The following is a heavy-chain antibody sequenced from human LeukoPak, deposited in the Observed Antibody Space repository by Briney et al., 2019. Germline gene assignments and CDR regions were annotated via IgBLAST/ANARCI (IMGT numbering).Heavy chain of an antibody. D-gene: IGHD5-12*01. CDR1: GGSISSGGYY. V-gene: IGHV4-31*03. CDR3: ARGSLDSGYDIDY. Sequence: SETLSPTCTVSGGSISSGGYYWTWIRQHPGKGLEWIGSIYYSGSTYYNPPLKSRVTISVDTSKNQFSLKLSSVTAADTAVYYCARGSLDSGYDIDYWGQGTLVTVSS. J-gene: IGHJ4*02. CDR2: IYYSGST.